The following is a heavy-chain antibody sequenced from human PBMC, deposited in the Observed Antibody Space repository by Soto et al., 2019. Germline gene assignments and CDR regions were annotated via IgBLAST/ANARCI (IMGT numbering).Heavy chain of an antibody. CDR3: ERDGSTGPKDADY. Sequence: GGSLGLSCIAPGFTFTMFSMHWVRQPQGKSLEWGAVASHERNDKKYVDSVKGRFTISRDNLKITLYLRKNSLRTDDRVVYYCERDGSTGPKDADYWGQGTLVTVSS. V-gene: IGHV3-30-3*01. CDR1: GFTFTMFS. CDR2: ASHERNDK. D-gene: IGHD6-13*01. J-gene: IGHJ4*02.